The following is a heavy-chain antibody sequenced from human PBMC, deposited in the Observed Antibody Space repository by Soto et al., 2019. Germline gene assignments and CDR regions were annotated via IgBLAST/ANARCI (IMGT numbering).Heavy chain of an antibody. CDR2: ISYDGSNK. CDR1: GFTFSSYA. J-gene: IGHJ3*02. CDR3: ARPYDFWSGDSPDAFDI. V-gene: IGHV3-30-3*01. D-gene: IGHD3-3*01. Sequence: ESGGGVVQPGRSLRLSCAASGFTFSSYAMHWVRQAPGKGLEWVAVISYDGSNKYYADSVKGRFTISRDNSKNKLYLQMNSLRADDTAVYYCARPYDFWSGDSPDAFDIWGQGTMVTVSS.